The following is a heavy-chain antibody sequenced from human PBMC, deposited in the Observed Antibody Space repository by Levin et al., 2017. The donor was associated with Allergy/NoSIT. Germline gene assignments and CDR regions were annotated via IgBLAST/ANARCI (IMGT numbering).Heavy chain of an antibody. J-gene: IGHJ4*02. CDR1: GGSISSYY. V-gene: IGHV4-59*08. CDR2: IYYTGST. D-gene: IGHD6-19*01. CDR3: TTSSGWSRPSN. Sequence: SETLSLTCTVSGGSISSYYWSWFRQPPGKGLEWIGYIYYTGSTNYNPSLKSRVTISVDTSKNQFSLILSSVTAADTAVYYCTTSSGWSRPSNWGQGTLVTVSA.